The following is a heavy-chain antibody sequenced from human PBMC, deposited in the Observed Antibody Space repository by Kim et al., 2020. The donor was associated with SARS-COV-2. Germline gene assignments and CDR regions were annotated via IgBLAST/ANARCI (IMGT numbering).Heavy chain of an antibody. CDR2: ISWNSGSI. CDR1: GFTFDDYA. V-gene: IGHV3-9*01. D-gene: IGHD3-10*01. J-gene: IGHJ4*02. CDR3: AKDQRGVITQSFDY. Sequence: GGSLRLSCAASGFTFDDYAMHWVRQAPGKGLEWVSGISWNSGSIGYADSVKGRFTISRDNAKNSLYLQMNSLRAEDTALYYCAKDQRGVITQSFDYWGQGTLVTVSS.